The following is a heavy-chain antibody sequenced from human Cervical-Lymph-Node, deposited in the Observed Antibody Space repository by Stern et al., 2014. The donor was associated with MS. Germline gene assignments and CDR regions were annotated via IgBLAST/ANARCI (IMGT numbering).Heavy chain of an antibody. CDR2: IYYSGST. V-gene: IGHV4-59*01. J-gene: IGHJ6*02. D-gene: IGHD3-10*01. CDR1: GGSISSYY. CDR3: ASLKITMVRGVINPYGMDV. Sequence: QVQLQESGPGLVKPSETLSLTCTVSGGSISSYYWSWIRQPPGKGLEWIGYIYYSGSTNYNPSLKSRVTISVDTSKNQFSLKLSSVTAADTAVYYCASLKITMVRGVINPYGMDVWGQGTTVTVSS.